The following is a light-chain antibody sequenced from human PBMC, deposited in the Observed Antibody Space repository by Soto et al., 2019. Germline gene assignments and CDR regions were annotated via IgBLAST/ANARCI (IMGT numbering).Light chain of an antibody. V-gene: IGKV3-11*01. CDR1: QNVANY. CDR3: QQRSSWPLT. CDR2: ESS. J-gene: IGKJ4*01. Sequence: EIVLTQSPATLSLSPGERATLSCRASQNVANYLDWYQQKPGQAPRLLIYESSNRATGIAARFSGSGSGTDFTLTISSLEPEDSAVYYCQQRSSWPLTFGGGTKVDIK.